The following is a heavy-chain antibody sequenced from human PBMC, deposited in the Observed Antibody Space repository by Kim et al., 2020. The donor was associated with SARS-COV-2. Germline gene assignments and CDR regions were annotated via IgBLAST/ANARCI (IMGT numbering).Heavy chain of an antibody. D-gene: IGHD2-15*01. V-gene: IGHV3-23*01. Sequence: GGSLRLSCAASGFTFSSYAMSWVRQAPGKGLEWVSAISGSGGSTYYADSVKGRFTISRDNSKNTLYLQMNSLRAEDTAVYYCAKEDGYCSGGSCYGGLGDYYYYGMDVWGQGTTVTVSS. CDR2: ISGSGGST. J-gene: IGHJ6*02. CDR3: AKEDGYCSGGSCYGGLGDYYYYGMDV. CDR1: GFTFSSYA.